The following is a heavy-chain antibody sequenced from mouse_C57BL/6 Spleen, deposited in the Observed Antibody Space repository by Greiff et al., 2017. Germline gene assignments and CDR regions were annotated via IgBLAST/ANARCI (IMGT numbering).Heavy chain of an antibody. J-gene: IGHJ2*01. CDR1: GFTFSSYA. CDR2: ISDGGSYT. V-gene: IGHV5-4*01. D-gene: IGHD2-4*01. Sequence: EVKLVESGGGLVKPGGSLKLSCAASGFTFSSYAMSWVRQTPEKRLEWVATISDGGSYTYYPDNVKGRFTISRDNAKNNLYLQMSHLKSEDTAMYYCAREYDYDGPFFDSWGQGTTLTLSS. CDR3: AREYDYDGPFFDS.